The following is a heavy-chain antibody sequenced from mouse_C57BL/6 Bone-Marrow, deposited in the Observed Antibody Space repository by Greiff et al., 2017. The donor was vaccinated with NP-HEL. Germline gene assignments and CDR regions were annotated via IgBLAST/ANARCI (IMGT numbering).Heavy chain of an antibody. J-gene: IGHJ2*01. V-gene: IGHV1-82*01. CDR1: GYAFSSSW. Sequence: QVQLQQSGPELVKPGASVKISCKASGYAFSSSWMNWVKQRPGKGLEWIGRIYPGDGDTNYNGKFKGKATLTSDKSSSTAYMQLSSRTSEDSAVYFCASQFITTVVAHYFDYWGQGTTLTVSS. D-gene: IGHD1-1*01. CDR3: ASQFITTVVAHYFDY. CDR2: IYPGDGDT.